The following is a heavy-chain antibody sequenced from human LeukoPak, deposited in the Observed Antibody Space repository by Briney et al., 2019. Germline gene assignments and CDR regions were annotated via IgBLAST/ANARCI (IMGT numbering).Heavy chain of an antibody. D-gene: IGHD1-1*01. V-gene: IGHV3-23*01. CDR1: GFTFSNRS. CDR2: ISDSGGST. J-gene: IGHJ6*02. CDR3: AKSLWNPDPDYGTDV. Sequence: GGSLRLSCAASGFTFSNRSMSWVRQAPGKGLEWVSVISDSGGSTYYADSVKGRFTISRDNSKKTLYLQMNSLRAEDTAVYYCAKSLWNPDPDYGTDVWGQGTTVTVSS.